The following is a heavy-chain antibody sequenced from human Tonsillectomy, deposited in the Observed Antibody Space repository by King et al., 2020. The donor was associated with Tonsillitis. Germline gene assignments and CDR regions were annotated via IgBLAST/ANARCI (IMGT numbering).Heavy chain of an antibody. D-gene: IGHD4-11*01. V-gene: IGHV3-74*01. J-gene: IGHJ3*02. CDR2: LNSDGSSA. Sequence: VQLVESGGGLVQPGGSLRLSCAASGFTFSSYWMHWVRQAPGKGLVWVSRLNSDGSSASYADSVKGRFTISRSNAKNTLYLQMNSLRAEDTAVYYCARSDYSKDAFDIWGQGTMVTVSS. CDR3: ARSDYSKDAFDI. CDR1: GFTFSSYW.